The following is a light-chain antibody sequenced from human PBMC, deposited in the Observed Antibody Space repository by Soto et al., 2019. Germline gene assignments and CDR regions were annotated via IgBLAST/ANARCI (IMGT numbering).Light chain of an antibody. CDR2: DVS. J-gene: IGLJ3*02. CDR1: SSDVGGYNY. Sequence: QSALTQPASVSGSPGQSITISCTGTSSDVGGYNYVSWYQQHPGKAPKLMIYDVSNRPFGVSNRFSGSKSGNTASLTISGLQVEDEADYYCSSYTVSSSVVFGGGTKLTV. CDR3: SSYTVSSSVV. V-gene: IGLV2-14*01.